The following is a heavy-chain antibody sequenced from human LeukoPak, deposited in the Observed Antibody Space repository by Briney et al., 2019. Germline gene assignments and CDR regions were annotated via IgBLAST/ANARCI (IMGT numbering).Heavy chain of an antibody. CDR2: LFYSGST. V-gene: IGHV4-59*01. D-gene: IGHD3-10*01. Sequence: PSETLSLTCTVSGGSISSYYWSWIRQPPGRGLEWIAYLFYSGSTDYNPSLESRVTISVDTSKNQFSLKLRSVTAADTAVYYCATVAVIRGVAYFDYWGQGTLVTVSS. CDR1: GGSISSYY. CDR3: ATVAVIRGVAYFDY. J-gene: IGHJ4*02.